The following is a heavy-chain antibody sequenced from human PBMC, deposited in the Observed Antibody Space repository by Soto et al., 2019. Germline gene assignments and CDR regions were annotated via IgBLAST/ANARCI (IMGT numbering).Heavy chain of an antibody. CDR2: IYPGDSDT. D-gene: IGHD3-9*01. Sequence: GESLKISCKGSGYSFTSYWIGWVRQMPGKGLEWMGIIYPGDSDTRYSPSFQGQVTISADKSISTAYLQWSSLKASDTAMYYCARGGEYFDWLHYRRNLYGMDVWGQGTTVTVSS. CDR1: GYSFTSYW. V-gene: IGHV5-51*01. CDR3: ARGGEYFDWLHYRRNLYGMDV. J-gene: IGHJ6*02.